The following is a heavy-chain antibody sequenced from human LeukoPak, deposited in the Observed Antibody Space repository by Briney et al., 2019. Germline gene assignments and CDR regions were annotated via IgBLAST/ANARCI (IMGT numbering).Heavy chain of an antibody. CDR3: ARSGALTGYLY. CDR2: IYSSGNT. Sequence: SETLSLTCTASGGSISGYYWSWIRQPPAKGLEWIGYIYSSGNTLYSPSLKSRVTMSLDTSKNQFSLKLSSVTSADTAVYYCARSGALTGYLYWGQGTLVTVSS. J-gene: IGHJ4*02. CDR1: GGSISGYY. V-gene: IGHV4-59*01. D-gene: IGHD3-9*01.